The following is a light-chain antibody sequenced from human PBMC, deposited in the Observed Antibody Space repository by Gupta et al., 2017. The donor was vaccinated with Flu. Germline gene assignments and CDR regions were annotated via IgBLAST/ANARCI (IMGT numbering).Light chain of an antibody. J-gene: IGKJ3*01. Sequence: PGDRATRSCRTSQDVSINLAWYQQKPGQAPRLLIYGAIHRAAGIPVRFSGSGSGTEFTLTISSLQSEDFAVYYCEQYDNGPRFGPGTTVDIK. CDR2: GAI. CDR3: EQYDNGPR. CDR1: QDVSIN. V-gene: IGKV3-15*01.